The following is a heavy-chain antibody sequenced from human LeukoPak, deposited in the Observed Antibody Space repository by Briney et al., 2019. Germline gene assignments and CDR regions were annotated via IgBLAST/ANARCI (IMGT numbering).Heavy chain of an antibody. CDR3: ARDGIYGDCDI. V-gene: IGHV1-3*04. Sequence: GASVKVSCKASGYTFTSYGISWVRQAPGQRLEWMGWINNGNGNTKYSQKFQGRVTITRDTSASTAYMELSSLRSEDTAVYYCARDGIYGDCDIWGQGTMVTVSS. CDR1: GYTFTSYG. D-gene: IGHD4-17*01. CDR2: INNGNGNT. J-gene: IGHJ3*02.